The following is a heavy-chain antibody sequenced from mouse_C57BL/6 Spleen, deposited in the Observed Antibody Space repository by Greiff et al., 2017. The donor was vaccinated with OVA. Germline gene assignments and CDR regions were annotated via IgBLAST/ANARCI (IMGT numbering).Heavy chain of an antibody. Sequence: QVQLQQSGAELVKPGASVKLSCKASGYNITEYTIHWVKQRSGQGLEWIGWFYPGSGSIKYNEKFKDKATLTADKSSRSVYMELSRFTSVDSAVYFCARHDRPLYGSIWGYYAISYCGQGASVSVSS. CDR3: ARHDRPLYGSIWGYYAISY. D-gene: IGHD1-1*01. CDR1: GYNITEYT. V-gene: IGHV1-62-2*01. J-gene: IGHJ4*01. CDR2: FYPGSGSI.